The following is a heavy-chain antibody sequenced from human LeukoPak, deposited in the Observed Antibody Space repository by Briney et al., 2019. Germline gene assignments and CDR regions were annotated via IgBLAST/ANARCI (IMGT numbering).Heavy chain of an antibody. CDR3: VRDFTIFGVDYYYMDV. CDR2: IRYDESNK. D-gene: IGHD3-3*01. Sequence: PGGSLRLSCAASGFPFSTYGMHWVRQAPGKGLEWVAFIRYDESNKEYGDSVKGRFTISRDNSNNMVFLLMNSLTAEDTAVYYCVRDFTIFGVDYYYMDVWGKGTTVTVSS. CDR1: GFPFSTYG. V-gene: IGHV3-30*02. J-gene: IGHJ6*03.